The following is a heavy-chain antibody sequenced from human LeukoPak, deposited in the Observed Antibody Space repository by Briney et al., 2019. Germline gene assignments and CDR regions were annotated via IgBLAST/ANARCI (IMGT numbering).Heavy chain of an antibody. CDR1: GFTFSSYG. D-gene: IGHD6-13*01. CDR3: AKDLVSSSWGIDY. Sequence: GGSLRLSCAASGFTFSSYGMHWVRQAPGKGLEWVAFIRYDGSNKYYADSVKGRFTISRDNSKNTLYLQMDSLRAEDTAVYYCAKDLVSSSWGIDYWGQGTLVTVSS. V-gene: IGHV3-30*02. CDR2: IRYDGSNK. J-gene: IGHJ4*02.